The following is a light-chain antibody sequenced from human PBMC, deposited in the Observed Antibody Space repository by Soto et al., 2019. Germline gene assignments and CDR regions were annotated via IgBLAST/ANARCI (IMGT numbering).Light chain of an antibody. CDR1: SSNIGTGYD. J-gene: IGLJ1*01. CDR2: GNT. V-gene: IGLV1-40*01. Sequence: QSVLTQPPSVSGAPGQRVTISCTGSSSNIGTGYDVHWYQQLPGTAPKLLIYGNTNRPSGVPDRVSGSKSGTSASLAITGLQAEDEADYYCQSYDSILSGDVFGTGTKVTVL. CDR3: QSYDSILSGDV.